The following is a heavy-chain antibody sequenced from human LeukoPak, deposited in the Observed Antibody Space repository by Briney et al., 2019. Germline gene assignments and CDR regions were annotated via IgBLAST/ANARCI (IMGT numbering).Heavy chain of an antibody. CDR2: IRSKANSYAT. J-gene: IGHJ4*02. D-gene: IGHD3-10*01. Sequence: PGGSLRLSCAASGFTFSGSAMHWVRQASGKGLEWVGRIRSKANSYATAYAASVKGRFTISRDDSKNTAYLQMNSLKTEDTAVYYCTSLSGGGYYGSGSYTDYWGQGTLVTVSS. CDR3: TSLSGGGYYGSGSYTDY. CDR1: GFTFSGSA. V-gene: IGHV3-73*01.